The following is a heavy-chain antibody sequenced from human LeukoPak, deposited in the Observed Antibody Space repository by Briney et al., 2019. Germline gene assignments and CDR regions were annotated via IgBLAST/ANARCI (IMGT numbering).Heavy chain of an antibody. V-gene: IGHV4-59*08. D-gene: IGHD3-16*01. CDR3: ARHGRDYVPDNWFDP. Sequence: TSETLSLTCTVSSGSISSYYWSWIRQPPGKGLEWIRYIYYSGSTNYNPSLKSRVTISVDTSKNQFSLKLSSVTAADTAVYYCARHGRDYVPDNWFDPWGQGTLVTVSS. J-gene: IGHJ5*02. CDR1: SGSISSYY. CDR2: IYYSGST.